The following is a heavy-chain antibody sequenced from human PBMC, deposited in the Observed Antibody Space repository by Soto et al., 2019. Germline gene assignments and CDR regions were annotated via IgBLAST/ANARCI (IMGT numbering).Heavy chain of an antibody. CDR3: AQALVFTGGDSFDI. J-gene: IGHJ3*02. V-gene: IGHV4-31*02. CDR2: IYYSGNT. D-gene: IGHD2-8*02. CDR1: GGSITTGGRY. Sequence: QVRLQEWGPGLVKPSQTLSLKCSVSGGSITTGGRYWSWIRQLPGKGLEWIGDIYYSGNTYYNASLKSRVTISVEAATNQCSLKLSSVTAADTAVYYCAQALVFTGGDSFDIWGQGRLVTVSS.